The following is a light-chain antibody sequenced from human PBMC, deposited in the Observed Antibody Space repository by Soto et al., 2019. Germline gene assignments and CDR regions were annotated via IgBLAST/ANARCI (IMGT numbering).Light chain of an antibody. CDR1: QSISNY. CDR2: AAS. CDR3: QQYGGSPRT. Sequence: EIVLTQSPGTLSLSPGERATLSCRASQSISNYLAWYQQRPGQSPRLLIYAASSRATCVPDRFRGGGSATDFTLTVSRLEPEDFAVYYCQQYGGSPRTFGQGNKLEIK. J-gene: IGKJ2*01. V-gene: IGKV3-20*01.